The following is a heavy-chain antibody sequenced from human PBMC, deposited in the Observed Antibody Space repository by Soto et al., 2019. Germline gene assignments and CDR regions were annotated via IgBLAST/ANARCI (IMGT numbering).Heavy chain of an antibody. J-gene: IGHJ6*02. V-gene: IGHV1-2*04. CDR3: ARGYCSSTSCYYGMDV. CDR2: INPNSGGT. Sequence: ASVKVSCKASGYTFTGYYMHWVRQAPGQGLEWMGWINPNSGGTNYAQKFQGWVTMTRDTSISTAYMELSRLRSDDTAVYSCARGYCSSTSCYYGMDVWGQGTTVTVSS. CDR1: GYTFTGYY. D-gene: IGHD2-2*01.